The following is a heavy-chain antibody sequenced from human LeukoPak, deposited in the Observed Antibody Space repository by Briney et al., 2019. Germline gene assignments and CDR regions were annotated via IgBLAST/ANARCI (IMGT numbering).Heavy chain of an antibody. CDR2: TYYRSRLYN. D-gene: IGHD6-13*01. V-gene: IGHV6-1*01. Sequence: SQTLSLTCVLSGDISSSNSAAWNWITQSPSRGLQWLGRTYYRSRLYNDYALPVKSRITINPDTSKNQFSLQLNSVTPEDTAVYCCARVSGSWIDYWGQGTLVTVSS. CDR3: ARVSGSWIDY. CDR1: GDISSSNSAA. J-gene: IGHJ4*02.